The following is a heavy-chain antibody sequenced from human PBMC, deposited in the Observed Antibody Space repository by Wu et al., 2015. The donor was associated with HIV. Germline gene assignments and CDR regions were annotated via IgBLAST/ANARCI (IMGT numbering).Heavy chain of an antibody. CDR2: IIPVLDTT. CDR1: GGTFSSHA. Sequence: QVQLVQSGAEVKKPESSVKVSCKAAGGTFSSHAISWVRQAPGQGLEWMGRIIPVLDTTNYAQKFQGRVTITTDESTSTAYMGLSSLRSEDTAVYYCARPYGSGSFPYYYYGMDVWGQGTTVTVSS. V-gene: IGHV1-69*11. J-gene: IGHJ6*02. D-gene: IGHD3-10*01. CDR3: ARPYGSGSFPYYYYGMDV.